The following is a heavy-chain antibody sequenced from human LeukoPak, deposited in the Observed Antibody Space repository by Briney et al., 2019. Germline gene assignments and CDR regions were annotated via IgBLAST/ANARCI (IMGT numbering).Heavy chain of an antibody. Sequence: PGGSLRLSCAASGFTFSSYGMHWVRQAPAKGLEWVAVIWYDGSNKYYADSVKGRFTISRDNSKNTLYLQMNSLRAEDTAVYYCAREGAPYSSSWYVDYWGQGTLVTVSS. V-gene: IGHV3-33*01. CDR2: IWYDGSNK. J-gene: IGHJ4*02. CDR3: AREGAPYSSSWYVDY. CDR1: GFTFSSYG. D-gene: IGHD6-13*01.